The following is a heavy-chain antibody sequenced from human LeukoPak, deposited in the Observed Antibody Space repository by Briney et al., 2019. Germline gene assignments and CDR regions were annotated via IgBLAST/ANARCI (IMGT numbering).Heavy chain of an antibody. CDR3: ARDSGGPRDY. V-gene: IGHV3-7*03. CDR1: GFTFTNYW. CDR2: IKQDGSEK. J-gene: IGHJ4*02. D-gene: IGHD6-19*01. Sequence: PGGSLRLSCAASGFTFTNYWMSWVRQVPGKGPEWVANIKQDGSEKYYVDSVKGRFTISRDNSKNTLYLQMNSLRAEDTAVYYCARDSGGPRDYWGQGTLVTVSS.